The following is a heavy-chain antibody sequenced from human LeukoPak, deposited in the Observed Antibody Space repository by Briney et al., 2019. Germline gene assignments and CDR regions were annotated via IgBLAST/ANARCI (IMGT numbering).Heavy chain of an antibody. V-gene: IGHV3-21*01. CDR3: ARGTLAVAWDY. CDR2: ISSSSSYI. D-gene: IGHD6-19*01. CDR1: AFTFSSYS. Sequence: GGSLRLSCAASAFTFSSYSMNWVRQAPGKGLEWVSSISSSSSYIYYADSVKGRFTISRDNARNSLYLQMNSLRAEDTAVYYCARGTLAVAWDYWGQGTLVTVSS. J-gene: IGHJ4*02.